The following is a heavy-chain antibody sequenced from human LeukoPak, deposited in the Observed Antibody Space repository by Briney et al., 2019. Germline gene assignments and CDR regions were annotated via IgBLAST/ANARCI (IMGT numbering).Heavy chain of an antibody. CDR3: ARGLQRRSSYYMDV. V-gene: IGHV1-8*01. D-gene: IGHD1-1*01. CDR1: GYTFTSYD. CDR2: MNPNSGNT. J-gene: IGHJ6*03. Sequence: ASVKGSCKASGYTFTSYDINWVRQATGQGLEWMGWMNPNSGNTGYAQKFQGRVTMTRNTSISTAYMELSSLRSEDTAVYYCARGLQRRSSYYMDVWGKGTTVTVSS.